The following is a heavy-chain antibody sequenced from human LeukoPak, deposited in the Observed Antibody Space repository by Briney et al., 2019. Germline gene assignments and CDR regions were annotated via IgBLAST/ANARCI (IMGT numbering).Heavy chain of an antibody. CDR2: ISSSSSYI. CDR3: ARDPRSTVTTEVLY. V-gene: IGHV3-21*01. Sequence: GGSLRLSCAASGFTFSSYSMNWVRQAPGKGLEWVSSISSSSSYIYYADSVKGRFTISRDNAKNSLYLQMNSLRAEDTAVYYCARDPRSTVTTEVLYWGQGTLVTVSS. J-gene: IGHJ4*02. CDR1: GFTFSSYS. D-gene: IGHD4-17*01.